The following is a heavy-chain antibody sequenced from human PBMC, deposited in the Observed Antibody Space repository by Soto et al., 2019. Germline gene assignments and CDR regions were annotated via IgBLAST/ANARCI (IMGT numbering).Heavy chain of an antibody. CDR3: AREGSYSAYNFAHGIQLWSFDF. CDR1: GGSINTLY. CDR2: IFSSGST. V-gene: IGHV4-4*07. J-gene: IGHJ4*02. D-gene: IGHD5-12*01. Sequence: SETLSITCTVSGGSINTLYWSWVRQPAGKGLEWIGRIFSSGSTSFNPSLESRVAMSVDTSKNHFSLNLSSVTAADMAVYYCAREGSYSAYNFAHGIQLWSFDFWGQGALVTVSS.